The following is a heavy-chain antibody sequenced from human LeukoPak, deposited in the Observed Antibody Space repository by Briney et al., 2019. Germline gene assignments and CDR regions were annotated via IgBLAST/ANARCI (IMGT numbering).Heavy chain of an antibody. Sequence: GGSLRLSCAASGFTFDDYGMSWVRQAPGKGLEWVSGINWNGGSTGYADSVMGRFTISRDNAKNSLYLQMNSLRAEDTALYYCARGAAYSSGWFHYYFDYWGQGTLVTVSS. CDR1: GFTFDDYG. CDR2: INWNGGST. D-gene: IGHD6-19*01. V-gene: IGHV3-20*04. CDR3: ARGAAYSSGWFHYYFDY. J-gene: IGHJ4*02.